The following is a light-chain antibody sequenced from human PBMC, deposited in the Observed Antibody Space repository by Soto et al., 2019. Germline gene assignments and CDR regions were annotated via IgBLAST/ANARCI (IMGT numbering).Light chain of an antibody. CDR3: QQYHWAPDT. Sequence: EIVLTQSPGTLSLSPGERATLSCRASQIVGGDTLAWFQQRPGQAPRLVIYGASNRAAGIPDRFSGSGSGTGFTLTVSRLEPEDFAVYYCQQYHWAPDTFGQGTRLEMK. CDR1: QIVGGDT. J-gene: IGKJ5*01. V-gene: IGKV3-20*01. CDR2: GAS.